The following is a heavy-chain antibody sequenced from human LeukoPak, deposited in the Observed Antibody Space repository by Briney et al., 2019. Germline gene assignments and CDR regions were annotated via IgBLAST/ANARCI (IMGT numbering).Heavy chain of an antibody. J-gene: IGHJ5*02. D-gene: IGHD6-25*01. V-gene: IGHV4-34*01. CDR2: INHSGST. CDR1: GGSFSGYY. CDR3: ARYLNGIAAADWFDP. Sequence: SETLSLTCAVYGGSFSGYYWSWIRQPPGKGLEWIGEINHSGSTNYNPSLKSRVTISVDTSKNQFSLKLSSVTAADTAVYYCARYLNGIAAADWFDPWGQGTLVTVSS.